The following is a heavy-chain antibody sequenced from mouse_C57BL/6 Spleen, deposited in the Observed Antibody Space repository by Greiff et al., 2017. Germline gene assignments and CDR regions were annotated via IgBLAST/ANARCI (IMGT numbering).Heavy chain of an antibody. Sequence: QVQLKQPGAELVMPGASVKLSCKASGYTFTSYWMHWVKQRPGQGLEWIGEIDPSDSYTNYNQKFKGKSTLTVDKSSSTAYMQLSSLTSEDSAVYYCASTTVVARGFAYWGQGTLVTVSA. CDR2: IDPSDSYT. CDR1: GYTFTSYW. D-gene: IGHD1-1*01. J-gene: IGHJ3*01. CDR3: ASTTVVARGFAY. V-gene: IGHV1-69*01.